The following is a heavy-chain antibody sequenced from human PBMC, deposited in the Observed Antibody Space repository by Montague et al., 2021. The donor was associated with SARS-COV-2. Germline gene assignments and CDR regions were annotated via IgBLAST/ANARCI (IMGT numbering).Heavy chain of an antibody. CDR2: ISAYNGHV. CDR3: ARDIYSSGWYLGYYFYAMDV. Sequence: SGKVSFKASGYTFMSYGINWVRQAPGQGLEWMGWISAYNGHVNYTQKLQGRVTMTTDISTSTAYMELRSLRSDDAAVYYCARDIYSSGWYLGYYFYAMDVWGQGTTVTVSS. J-gene: IGHJ6*02. V-gene: IGHV1-18*01. D-gene: IGHD6-19*01. CDR1: GYTFMSYG.